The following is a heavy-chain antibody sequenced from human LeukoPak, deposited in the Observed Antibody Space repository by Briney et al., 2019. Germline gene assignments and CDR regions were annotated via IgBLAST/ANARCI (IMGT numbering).Heavy chain of an antibody. D-gene: IGHD5-18*01. J-gene: IGHJ4*02. Sequence: GSSVKVSCKASGGTFSSYAISWVRQAPGQGLEWTGGIIPIFGTANYAQKFQGRVTITADESTSTAYMELSSLRSEDTAVYYCARNEPAMVSGYFDYWGQGTLVTVSS. CDR3: ARNEPAMVSGYFDY. CDR1: GGTFSSYA. CDR2: IIPIFGTA. V-gene: IGHV1-69*01.